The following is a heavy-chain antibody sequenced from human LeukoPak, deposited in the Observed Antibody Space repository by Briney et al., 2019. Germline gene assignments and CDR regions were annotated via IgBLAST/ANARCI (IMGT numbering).Heavy chain of an antibody. D-gene: IGHD4-11*01. Sequence: GGSLRLSCAASGFSFSDYYMSWIRQAPGKGLEWVSYISSSRSPVYYGDSVEGRFTISRDNAENSLYLQMNSLRVEDTAVYYCAREPKNSNYYYYGMDVWGQGTTVTVSS. J-gene: IGHJ6*02. CDR3: AREPKNSNYYYYGMDV. CDR1: GFSFSDYY. CDR2: ISSSRSPV. V-gene: IGHV3-11*01.